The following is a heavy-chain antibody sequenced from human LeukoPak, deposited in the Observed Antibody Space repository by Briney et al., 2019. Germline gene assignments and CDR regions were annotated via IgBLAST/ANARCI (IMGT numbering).Heavy chain of an antibody. CDR1: GFTFSSYS. CDR2: ISSSSYI. J-gene: IGHJ4*02. V-gene: IGHV3-21*01. CDR3: ARAPRYYFDY. Sequence: GGSLRLSCAASGFTFSSYSMNWVRQTPGKGLEWVSSISSSSYIYYADSVKGRYTISRDNAKNSLYLQMNSLRAEDTAVYYCARAPRYYFDYWGQGTLVTVSS.